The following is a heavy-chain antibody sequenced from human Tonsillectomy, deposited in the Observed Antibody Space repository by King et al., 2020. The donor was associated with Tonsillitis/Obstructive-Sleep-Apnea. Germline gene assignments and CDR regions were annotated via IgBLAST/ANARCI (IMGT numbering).Heavy chain of an antibody. CDR1: GFTFSSYG. CDR2: IWYDGSNK. V-gene: IGHV3-33*01. D-gene: IGHD3-3*01. CDR3: ARDPGYYDFWSGYNWFDP. J-gene: IGHJ5*02. Sequence: VQLVESGGGVVQPGRSLRLSCAASGFTFSSYGMHWVRQAPGKGLEWVAVIWYDGSNKYYADSVKGRLTISRDNSKNTLYLQMNSLRAEDTAVYYCARDPGYYDFWSGYNWFDPWGQGTLVTVSS.